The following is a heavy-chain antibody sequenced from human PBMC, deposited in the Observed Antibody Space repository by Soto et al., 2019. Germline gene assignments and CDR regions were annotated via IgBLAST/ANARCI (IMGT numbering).Heavy chain of an antibody. J-gene: IGHJ5*02. CDR2: IYYSGST. Sequence: SETLSLTCTVSGGSISSYYWSWIRQPPGKGLEWIGYIYYSGSTNYNPSLKSRVTISVDTSKNQFSLKLSSVTAADTAVYYCARSRGLQQYNWFDPWGQGTLVTVSS. D-gene: IGHD4-4*01. CDR1: GGSISSYY. V-gene: IGHV4-59*01. CDR3: ARSRGLQQYNWFDP.